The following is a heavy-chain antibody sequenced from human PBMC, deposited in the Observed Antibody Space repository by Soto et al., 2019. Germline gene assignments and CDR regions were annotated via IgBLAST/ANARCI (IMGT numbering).Heavy chain of an antibody. CDR3: ARVSGMDAAVTYNWFDP. J-gene: IGHJ5*02. Sequence: SETLSLTCAVYGGSFSGYYWSWIRQPPGKGLEWIGEINHSGSTNYNPSLKSRVTISVDTSKNQFSLKLSSVTAADTAVYYCARVSGMDAAVTYNWFDPWGQGTLVTVSS. CDR2: INHSGST. CDR1: GGSFSGYY. V-gene: IGHV4-34*01. D-gene: IGHD1-26*01.